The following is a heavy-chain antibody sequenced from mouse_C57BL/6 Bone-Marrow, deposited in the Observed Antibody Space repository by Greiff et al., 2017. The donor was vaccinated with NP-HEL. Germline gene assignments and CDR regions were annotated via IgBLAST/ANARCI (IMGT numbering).Heavy chain of an antibody. Sequence: VQLQHLGAELVKLGASVKLSCKASGNTFTSYWMHWVKQRPGRGLEWIGRFDPNSGGTKYNEKFKSKATLTVDKPSSTAYMQLSSLTSEDSAVYYCARGWYPFYWYFDVWGTGTTVTVSS. CDR1: GNTFTSYW. D-gene: IGHD2-1*01. CDR3: ARGWYPFYWYFDV. CDR2: FDPNSGGT. V-gene: IGHV1-72*01. J-gene: IGHJ1*03.